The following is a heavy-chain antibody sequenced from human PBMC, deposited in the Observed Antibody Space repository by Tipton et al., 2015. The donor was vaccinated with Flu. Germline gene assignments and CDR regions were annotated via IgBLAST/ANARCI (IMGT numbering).Heavy chain of an antibody. Sequence: SLRLSCAASGFNFSSYGMHWVRQAPGKGLEWVAVTSYDGSNKYYADSVKGRFTISRDKSKNTLYLQMNSLRAEDTAVYYCAKDRKGLTYYFDYWGQGTLVTVAS. CDR2: TSYDGSNK. CDR3: AKDRKGLTYYFDY. J-gene: IGHJ4*02. D-gene: IGHD6-19*01. CDR1: GFNFSSYG. V-gene: IGHV3-30*18.